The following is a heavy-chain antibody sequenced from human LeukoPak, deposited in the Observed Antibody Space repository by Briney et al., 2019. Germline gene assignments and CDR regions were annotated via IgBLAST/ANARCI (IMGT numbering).Heavy chain of an antibody. CDR1: GLSFSTFA. CDR2: LRGNGET. V-gene: IGHV3-23*01. Sequence: GGSLRLSCAASGLSFSTFAMSWVRQGPVGGLEWVSSLRGNGETFYADSVKGRFTLSSDSSRNTVYFQLNNLRVEDTAIYYCARASWVSSTDAVRWGQGTLVTVSS. J-gene: IGHJ4*02. D-gene: IGHD3-16*01. CDR3: ARASWVSSTDAVR.